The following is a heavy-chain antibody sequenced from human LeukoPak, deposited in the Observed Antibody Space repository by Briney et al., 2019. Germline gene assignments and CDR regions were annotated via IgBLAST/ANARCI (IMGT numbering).Heavy chain of an antibody. Sequence: RGESLKISCKGSGYSFTSYWIGWVRQMPGKGLEWMGIIYPGDSDTRYSPSFQGQVTISADKSISTAYLQWSSLKASDTAMYYCARGEQWLAIDDAFDIWGQGTMVTVSS. CDR2: IYPGDSDT. CDR1: GYSFTSYW. V-gene: IGHV5-51*01. CDR3: ARGEQWLAIDDAFDI. J-gene: IGHJ3*02. D-gene: IGHD6-19*01.